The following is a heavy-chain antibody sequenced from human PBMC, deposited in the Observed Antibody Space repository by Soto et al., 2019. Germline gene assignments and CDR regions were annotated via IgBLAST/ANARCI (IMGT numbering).Heavy chain of an antibody. V-gene: IGHV3-30-3*01. CDR1: GFTFRSYA. D-gene: IGHD3-22*01. CDR2: ISYNGNNE. CDR3: AREIYDSSGYYAPFDY. Sequence: GGSLRLSCAASGFTFRSYAMHWVRQAPGKGLEWVAVISYNGNNEYYADSVKGRFTISRDNSKNTLYLQMNSLRAEDTAVYYCAREIYDSSGYYAPFDYWGQGTLVTVSS. J-gene: IGHJ4*02.